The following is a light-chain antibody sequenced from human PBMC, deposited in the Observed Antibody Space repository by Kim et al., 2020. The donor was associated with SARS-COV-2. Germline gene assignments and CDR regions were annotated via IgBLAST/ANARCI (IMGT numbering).Light chain of an antibody. CDR1: QTFSGW. J-gene: IGKJ1*01. Sequence: GDSVTITCRASQTFSGWLAWYQQKPGKAPKLLMYKTSTLESGVPSRFSGSGSGTEFILTISSLQPDDVATYYCQQHNTYSGTFGPGTKV. V-gene: IGKV1-5*03. CDR2: KTS. CDR3: QQHNTYSGT.